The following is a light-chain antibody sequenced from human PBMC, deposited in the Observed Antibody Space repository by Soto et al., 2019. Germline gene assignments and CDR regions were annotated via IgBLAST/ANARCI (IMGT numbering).Light chain of an antibody. CDR3: QQRSNWPPYT. CDR2: GSS. CDR1: QSISSNY. Sequence: EIVLTQSPGTLSLSPGERATLSCWASQSISSNYLAWYQQKPGQPPRLLISGSSIRATGIPKRFSGSASGTNFTLTISSLEPEDFAVYYCQQRSNWPPYTFGQGTKLEIK. J-gene: IGKJ2*01. V-gene: IGKV3D-20*02.